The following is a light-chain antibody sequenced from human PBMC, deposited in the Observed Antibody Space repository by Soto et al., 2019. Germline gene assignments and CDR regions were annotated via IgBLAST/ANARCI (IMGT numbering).Light chain of an antibody. CDR2: DAS. J-gene: IGKJ5*01. CDR3: QQRSSWIT. CDR1: QSVSTY. Sequence: EFVLRQSPATLSFSPGERATLSCRASQSVSTYLAWYQQKPGQAPRLLIYDASNRATGIPARFSGSGSATDFTLTISSLEPEDFAVYYCQQRSSWITFGQGTRLEI. V-gene: IGKV3-11*01.